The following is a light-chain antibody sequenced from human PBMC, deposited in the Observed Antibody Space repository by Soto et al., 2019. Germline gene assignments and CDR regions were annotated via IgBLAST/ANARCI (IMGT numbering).Light chain of an antibody. CDR1: SSDVGGYNY. CDR3: NSYAGNNWV. Sequence: QSALTQPPSASGSPGQSVTISCTGTSSDVGGYNYVSWYQHHPGKAPKLMIYEVSKRPSGVPDRSSGSKSGNTASLTVSGLQAEDEADYYCNSYAGNNWVFGGGTKLTVL. CDR2: EVS. J-gene: IGLJ3*02. V-gene: IGLV2-8*01.